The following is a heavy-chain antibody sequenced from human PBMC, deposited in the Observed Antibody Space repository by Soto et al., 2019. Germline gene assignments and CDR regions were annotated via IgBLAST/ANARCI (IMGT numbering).Heavy chain of an antibody. CDR1: GFTFSSYS. Sequence: EVQLVESGGGLVQPGGSLRLSCAASGFTFSSYSMNWVRQAPGKGLEWVSYICSSSSTIYYADSVKGRFTISRDNAKNSLYLQMNSLRDEDTAVYYCARPEYSSSSYGMDVWGQGTTVTVSS. CDR2: ICSSSSTI. V-gene: IGHV3-48*02. J-gene: IGHJ6*02. CDR3: ARPEYSSSSYGMDV. D-gene: IGHD6-6*01.